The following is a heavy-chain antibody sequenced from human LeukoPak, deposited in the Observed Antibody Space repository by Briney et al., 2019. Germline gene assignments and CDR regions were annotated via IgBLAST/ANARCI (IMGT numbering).Heavy chain of an antibody. CDR1: GGSISGSNYY. V-gene: IGHV4-61*02. D-gene: IGHD4-23*01. CDR2: IYFSGST. CDR3: RYDYGANFDS. Sequence: PSETLSLTCTVSGGSISGSNYYWTWIRQPAGKGLEWIGRIYFSGSTNYNSSLKSRATLSVHTSKNQFYLKLSSVTAADTGVYCARYDYGANFDSWGPGTLVIVSS. J-gene: IGHJ4*02.